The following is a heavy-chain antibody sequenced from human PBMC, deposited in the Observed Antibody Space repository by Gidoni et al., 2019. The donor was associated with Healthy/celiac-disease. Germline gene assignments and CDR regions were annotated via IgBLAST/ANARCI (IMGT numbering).Heavy chain of an antibody. D-gene: IGHD1-1*01. CDR1: GGTFRSYA. Sequence: QVQLVHSAAEVKKPGSSVNVSCNASGGTFRSYAISWVRQATGQGIEWMGGIIPIFGTANYEQKFQGRVTITEDESTSTAYMELSSLRSEDTAVYYCARAQLSSAPKFDPWGQGTLVTVSS. V-gene: IGHV1-69*01. CDR3: ARAQLSSAPKFDP. CDR2: IIPIFGTA. J-gene: IGHJ5*02.